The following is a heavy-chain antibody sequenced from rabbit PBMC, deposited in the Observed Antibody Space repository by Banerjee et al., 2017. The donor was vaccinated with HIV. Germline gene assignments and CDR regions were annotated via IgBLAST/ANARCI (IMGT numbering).Heavy chain of an antibody. V-gene: IGHV1S47*01. CDR2: IDPVFGNT. CDR3: ARDLAGVIGWNFNL. J-gene: IGHJ4*01. Sequence: QEQLEESGGDLVKPEGSLTLTCTASGFDFSSYGVSWVRQAPGKGLEWIGYIDPVFGNTDYASWVNGRFTISSQNAQKMLYLQLNALTAADTATYFCARDLAGVIGWNFNLWGPGTLVTVS. D-gene: IGHD4-1*01. CDR1: GFDFSSYG.